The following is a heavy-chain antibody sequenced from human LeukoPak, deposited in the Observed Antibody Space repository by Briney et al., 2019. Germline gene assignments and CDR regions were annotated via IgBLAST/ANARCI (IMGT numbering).Heavy chain of an antibody. Sequence: GRSLRLSCAASGFTFSSYAMHWVRQAPGKGLEWVAVISYDGSNKYYADSVKGRFTISRDNSKNTLYLQMNSLRAEDTAVYYCARVGTSDFWSGYSDYWGRGTLVTVSS. J-gene: IGHJ4*02. V-gene: IGHV3-30-3*01. CDR1: GFTFSSYA. CDR3: ARVGTSDFWSGYSDY. CDR2: ISYDGSNK. D-gene: IGHD3-3*01.